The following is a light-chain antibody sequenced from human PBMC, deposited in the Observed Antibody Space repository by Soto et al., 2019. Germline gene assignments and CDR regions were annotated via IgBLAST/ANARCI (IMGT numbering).Light chain of an antibody. J-gene: IGKJ5*01. CDR2: DAS. CDR1: QSVSSY. V-gene: IGKV3-11*01. CDR3: QQRSNWPP. Sequence: VLTQSDATMSLSPGQRATLFCRASQSVSSYLAWYQQEPGQAPRLLIYDASNRATGIPARFSGSGSGTDFTLTISSLEPEDFAVYYCQQRSNWPPFGQGTRLEIK.